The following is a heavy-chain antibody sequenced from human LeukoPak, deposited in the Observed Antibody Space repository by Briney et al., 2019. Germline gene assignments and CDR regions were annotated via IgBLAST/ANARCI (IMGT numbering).Heavy chain of an antibody. Sequence: SETLSLTCTVSGGSISSSSYYWGWIRQPPGKGLEWIGSIYCSGSTYYNPSLKSRVTISVDTSKNQFSLKLSSATAADTAVYYCASDEPGVFYYWGQGTLVTVSS. CDR2: IYCSGST. D-gene: IGHD1-14*01. V-gene: IGHV4-39*07. J-gene: IGHJ4*02. CDR1: GGSISSSSYY. CDR3: ASDEPGVFYY.